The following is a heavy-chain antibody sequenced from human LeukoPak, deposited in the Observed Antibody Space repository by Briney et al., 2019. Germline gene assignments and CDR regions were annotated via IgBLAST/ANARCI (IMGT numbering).Heavy chain of an antibody. J-gene: IGHJ4*02. CDR3: ARPGDDYGDGGSFDY. CDR1: GYNFSKFW. CDR2: IYPDDFDT. Sequence: GESLKISCKGAGYNFSKFWIAWVRQMPGKGLEWMGIIYPDDFDTRYSPSFQGQVTISVDKSISTAYLQWSTLKASDTAIYYCARPGDDYGDGGSFDYWGQGTLVTVSS. D-gene: IGHD4/OR15-4a*01. V-gene: IGHV5-51*01.